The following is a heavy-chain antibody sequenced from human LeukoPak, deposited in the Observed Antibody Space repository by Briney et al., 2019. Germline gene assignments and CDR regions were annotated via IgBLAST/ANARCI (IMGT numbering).Heavy chain of an antibody. CDR3: ARVLVDILTGYYYFDY. D-gene: IGHD3-9*01. CDR1: GCPISSGCFL. V-gene: IGHV4-30-4*07. J-gene: IGHJ4*02. CDR2: IYYSGST. Sequence: TLSLTCAGSGCPISSGCFLWNWNPPPTGQELVGIGYIYYSGSTYYNPSLKSRVTVSVDTSKNQFSLKLSSVTAADTAVYYCARVLVDILTGYYYFDYWGQGTLVTVSS.